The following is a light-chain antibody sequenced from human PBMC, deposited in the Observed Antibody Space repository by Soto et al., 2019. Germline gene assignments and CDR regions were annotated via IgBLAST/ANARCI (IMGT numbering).Light chain of an antibody. Sequence: EIVLTQSPGTLSLSPGERAILSCRASQSVGDNYLAWYRQRPGLAPRLLIYGASSRATGIPDRFSGSGSGTDFTLTISRLEPEDFAVYYCQQCGTSSWTFGQGTKVEIK. CDR3: QQCGTSSWT. CDR1: QSVGDNY. CDR2: GAS. V-gene: IGKV3-20*01. J-gene: IGKJ1*01.